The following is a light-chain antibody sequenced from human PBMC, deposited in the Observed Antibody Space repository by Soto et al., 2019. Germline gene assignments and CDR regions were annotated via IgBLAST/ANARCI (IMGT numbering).Light chain of an antibody. CDR3: QQRGSWPLT. Sequence: EIVLTQSPATLSLSPGERATLSCRASQSVSSYLAWYQQKPGQAPRLLIYDASNRATGIPARFSGSGSGTDFTLTISSLEPEEFAVYYCQQRGSWPLTFGGGTKVEIK. V-gene: IGKV3-11*01. CDR2: DAS. J-gene: IGKJ4*01. CDR1: QSVSSY.